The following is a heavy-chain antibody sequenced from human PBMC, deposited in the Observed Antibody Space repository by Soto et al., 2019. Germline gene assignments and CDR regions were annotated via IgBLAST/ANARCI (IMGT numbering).Heavy chain of an antibody. CDR1: GFTFSSYW. CDR3: ARRYCSSTSCYLGAFDI. V-gene: IGHV3-7*01. Sequence: GGSLRLSCAASGFTFSSYWMSWVRQAPGKGLEWVANIKQDGSEKYYVDSVKGRFTISRDNAKNSLYLQMNSLRAEDTAVYYCARRYCSSTSCYLGAFDIWGQGTMVTVSS. D-gene: IGHD2-2*01. J-gene: IGHJ3*02. CDR2: IKQDGSEK.